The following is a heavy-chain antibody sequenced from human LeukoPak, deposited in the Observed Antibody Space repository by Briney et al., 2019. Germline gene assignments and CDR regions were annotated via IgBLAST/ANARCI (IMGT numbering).Heavy chain of an antibody. Sequence: SETLSLTCTVSGGSISSYYWSWIRQPPGEGLEWIGYINYSGSTDYNPSLRSRVTISVDTSKNQFSLKMTSVTAADTAVYYCARVVRYYDSSGYPNWCFDLWGRGTLVTVSS. CDR1: GGSISSYY. J-gene: IGHJ2*01. CDR2: INYSGST. D-gene: IGHD3-22*01. V-gene: IGHV4-59*01. CDR3: ARVVRYYDSSGYPNWCFDL.